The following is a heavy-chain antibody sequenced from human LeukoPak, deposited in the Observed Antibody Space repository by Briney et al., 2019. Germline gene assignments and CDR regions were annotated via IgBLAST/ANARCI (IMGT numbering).Heavy chain of an antibody. D-gene: IGHD3/OR15-3a*01. J-gene: IGHJ4*02. Sequence: SETLSLTCSVSGGSISSKNDYWGWIRQPPGKGLEWIGNIFYSGTTFYNPSLKNRVTISVDTSKNHFSLNLSSVTAADTAVYYCARQTGSGLFILPGGQGTLVTVSS. CDR1: GGSISSKNDY. CDR2: IFYSGTT. CDR3: ARQTGSGLFILP. V-gene: IGHV4-39*01.